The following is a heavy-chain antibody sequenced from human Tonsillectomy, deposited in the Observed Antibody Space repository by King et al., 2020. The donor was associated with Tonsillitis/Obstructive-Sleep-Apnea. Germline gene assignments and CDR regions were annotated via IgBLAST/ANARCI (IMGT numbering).Heavy chain of an antibody. D-gene: IGHD6-13*01. J-gene: IGHJ5*02. Sequence: QLQESGPGLVKPSETLSLTCTVSGGSISSYYWSWIRQPAGKGLEWIGLIDTSGNTNYNPSLKTRVTMSVDTSKNKFSLKLSSVTAADTAVYYCARDLSSSPYNWFDPWGQGILVTVSS. CDR2: IDTSGNT. CDR1: GGSISSYY. V-gene: IGHV4-4*07. CDR3: ARDLSSSPYNWFDP.